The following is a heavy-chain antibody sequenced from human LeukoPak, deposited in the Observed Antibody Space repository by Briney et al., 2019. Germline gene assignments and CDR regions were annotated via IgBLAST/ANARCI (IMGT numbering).Heavy chain of an antibody. CDR2: MNPDTGDT. J-gene: IGHJ4*02. Sequence: ASVRVSCKASGYTFTGYDINWVRQDTGQGLEWMGWMNPDTGDTGYAQKFQGRVTMTRNTSIDTAYMELSGLRSEDSAVYYCTRGSLSGSSRDYWGQGTLVTVSS. CDR1: GYTFTGYD. V-gene: IGHV1-8*01. D-gene: IGHD1-26*01. CDR3: TRGSLSGSSRDY.